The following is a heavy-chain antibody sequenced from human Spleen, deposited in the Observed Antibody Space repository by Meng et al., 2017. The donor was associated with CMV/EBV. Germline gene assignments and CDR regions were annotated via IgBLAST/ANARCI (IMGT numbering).Heavy chain of an antibody. CDR2: INPSSEKFRGRAPMTRT. J-gene: IGHJ6*02. CDR3: ARDSVNAARRIPNYDFSSAYWGQYGMDV. CDR1: GYTFTTYY. V-gene: IGHV1-46*01. D-gene: IGHD3-3*01. Sequence: ASVKVSCKASGYTFTTYYIHWVRQAPGQGLEWMGVINPSSEKFRGRAPMTRTNYAQKFQGRITMTRDTSTTTVYMELSGLRSGDTAMYFCARDSVNAARRIPNYDFSSAYWGQYGMDVWGQGTRVTVSS.